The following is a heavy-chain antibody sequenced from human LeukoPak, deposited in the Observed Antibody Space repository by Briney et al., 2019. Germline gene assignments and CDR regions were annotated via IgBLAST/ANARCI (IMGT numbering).Heavy chain of an antibody. D-gene: IGHD1-26*01. V-gene: IGHV4-59*08. J-gene: IGHJ4*02. CDR2: IYYSGST. CDR3: ARSGLVGAHDY. CDR1: GGSISSYY. Sequence: SETLSLTCTVSGGSISSYYWSWIRQPPGKGLEWIGYIYYSGSTNYNPSLKSRVTISVDTSKNQFSLKLSSVTAADTAVYYCARSGLVGAHDYWGQGTLVTVSS.